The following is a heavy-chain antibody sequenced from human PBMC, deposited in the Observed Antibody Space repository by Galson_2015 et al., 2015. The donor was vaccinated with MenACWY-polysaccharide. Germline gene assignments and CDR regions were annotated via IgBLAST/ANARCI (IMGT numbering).Heavy chain of an antibody. CDR1: GYTFTNYG. CDR3: ARKGDYPGFDY. D-gene: IGHD4-17*01. CDR2: INAGNGNT. Sequence: SVKVSCKASGYTFTNYGLHWVRQAPGQRLEWMRRINAGNGNTKYSQKFQGSVTITRDTSASTAYMELSSLRSEDTAVYYCARKGDYPGFDYWGQGTLVTASS. J-gene: IGHJ4*02. V-gene: IGHV1-3*01.